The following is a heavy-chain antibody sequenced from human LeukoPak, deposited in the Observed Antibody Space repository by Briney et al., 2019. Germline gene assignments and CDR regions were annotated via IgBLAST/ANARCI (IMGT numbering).Heavy chain of an antibody. J-gene: IGHJ6*03. CDR3: ARDGDYYYMDV. CDR2: INSDGSST. D-gene: IGHD3-16*01. V-gene: IGHV3-74*01. Sequence: GGSLRLSCAASGFTFSSYWMHWVRQAPGKGLVWVSRINSDGSSTSYADSVKGRFTISRDNAKNTLYLQMNRLRAEDTAVYYCARDGDYYYMDVWGKGTTVTVSS. CDR1: GFTFSSYW.